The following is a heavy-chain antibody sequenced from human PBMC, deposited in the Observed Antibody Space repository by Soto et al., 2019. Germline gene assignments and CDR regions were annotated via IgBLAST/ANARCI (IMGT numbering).Heavy chain of an antibody. Sequence: GESLKISFKGSGYSFTSYWISWVRQMPGKGLEWMGRIDPSDSYTNYSPSFQGHVTISADKSISTAYLQWSSLKASDTAMYYCAFGNYYYYGMDVWGQGTTVTVSS. CDR3: AFGNYYYYGMDV. D-gene: IGHD3-3*01. CDR1: GYSFTSYW. V-gene: IGHV5-10-1*01. J-gene: IGHJ6*02. CDR2: IDPSDSYT.